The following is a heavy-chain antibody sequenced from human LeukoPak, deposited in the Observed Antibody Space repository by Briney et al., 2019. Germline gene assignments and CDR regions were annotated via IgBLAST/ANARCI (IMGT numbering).Heavy chain of an antibody. D-gene: IGHD7-27*01. Sequence: GGSLRLSCAASGFTFSSCWMHWVRQAPGKGLVWVSRINGDGSSTTYADSVRGRFTISRDNAKNSLYLQMNSLRADDTAVYYCATWGIWHYWGQGTLVTVSS. CDR3: ATWGIWHY. V-gene: IGHV3-74*03. CDR2: INGDGSST. J-gene: IGHJ4*02. CDR1: GFTFSSCW.